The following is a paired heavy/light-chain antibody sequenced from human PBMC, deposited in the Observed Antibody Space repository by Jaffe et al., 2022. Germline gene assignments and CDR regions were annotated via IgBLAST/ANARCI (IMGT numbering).Heavy chain of an antibody. V-gene: IGHV4-61*01. Sequence: QVQLQESGPGLVKPSETLSLTCTVSGGSVNSGSYYWNWIRQPPGKELEWIGYIYYSGSTNYNPSLESRVTISVDTSKNQFSLKLTSVTAADTAVYYCARCGSTWSGWFDPWGQGTLVTVSS. CDR1: GGSVNSGSYY. CDR3: ARCGSTWSGWFDP. CDR2: IYYSGST. D-gene: IGHD1-20*01. J-gene: IGHJ5*02.
Light chain of an antibody. V-gene: IGKV4-1*01. Sequence: DIVMTQSPDSLAVSLGERATINCKSSQSVLYSSNNKNYLAWYQQKPGQPPKLLIYWASTRESGVPDRFSGSGSGTDFTLTITSLQAEDVAVYYCHQYYATPFTFGPGTKVDIK. CDR2: WAS. J-gene: IGKJ3*01. CDR3: HQYYATPFT. CDR1: QSVLYSSNNKNY.